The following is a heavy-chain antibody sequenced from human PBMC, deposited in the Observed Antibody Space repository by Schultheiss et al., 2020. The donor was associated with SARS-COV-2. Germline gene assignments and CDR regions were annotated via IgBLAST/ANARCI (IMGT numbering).Heavy chain of an antibody. D-gene: IGHD6-19*01. CDR2: MFSNDEK. CDR1: GFSLVNVRMG. V-gene: IGHV2-26*01. CDR3: ARTVAGTGYYFDY. Sequence: SGPTLVKPTETLTLTCTVSGFSLVNVRMGVSWIRQPPGKALEWLAHMFSNDEKSYSTSLKSRLTISKDTSKSQVVLTMTNMDPVDTATYYCARTVAGTGYYFDYWGQGTLVTVSS. J-gene: IGHJ4*02.